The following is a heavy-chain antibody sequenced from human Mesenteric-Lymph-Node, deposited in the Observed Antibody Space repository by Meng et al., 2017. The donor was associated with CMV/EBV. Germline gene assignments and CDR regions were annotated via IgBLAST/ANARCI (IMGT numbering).Heavy chain of an antibody. CDR1: GFTFSSYA. CDR3: AKASIRYSYGYFDY. Sequence: GESLKISCAASGFTFSSYAMHWVRQAPGKGLEWVAFIRYDGSNKYYADSVKGRFTIYRDNSKNTLHLQMNSLRAEDTAVYYCAKASIRYSYGYFDYWGQGTLVTVSS. CDR2: IRYDGSNK. V-gene: IGHV3-30*02. D-gene: IGHD5-18*01. J-gene: IGHJ4*02.